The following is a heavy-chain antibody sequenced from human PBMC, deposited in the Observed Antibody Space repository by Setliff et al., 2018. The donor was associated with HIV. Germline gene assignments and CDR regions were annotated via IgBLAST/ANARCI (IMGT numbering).Heavy chain of an antibody. CDR3: ARGQTTTTLSTLRGRAFDI. D-gene: IGHD4-4*01. Sequence: SETLSLTCAVYGGSFSGYYWTWIRQCPGKGLEWIGEINQSGITNYNPSLKSRLTISVDTSRNQFSLRLTSVTAADTAIYFCARGQTTTTLSTLRGRAFDIWGQGTMVTVSS. CDR1: GGSFSGYY. V-gene: IGHV4-34*01. CDR2: INQSGIT. J-gene: IGHJ3*02.